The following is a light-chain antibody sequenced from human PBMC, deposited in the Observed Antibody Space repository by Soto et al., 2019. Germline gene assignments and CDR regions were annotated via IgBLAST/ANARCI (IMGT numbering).Light chain of an antibody. CDR1: QGISSF. Sequence: DIQLTQSPSFLSASVGDRVTITCRASQGISSFLAWYQQKPGGTPKLLIYAASTLQSGVPSRFSGSGSGTDFPRTITSLQPEDFATYYCQQLHTYPYTFGQGTKLEIK. CDR2: AAS. V-gene: IGKV1-9*01. CDR3: QQLHTYPYT. J-gene: IGKJ2*01.